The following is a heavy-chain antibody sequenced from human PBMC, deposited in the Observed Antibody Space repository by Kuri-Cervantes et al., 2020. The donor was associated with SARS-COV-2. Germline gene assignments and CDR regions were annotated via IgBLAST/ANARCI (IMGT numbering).Heavy chain of an antibody. CDR1: GGSISSSSYY. CDR2: IYYIGST. Sequence: SETLSLTCTVSGGSISSSSYYWGWIRQPPGKGLEWIGSIYYIGSTYYNPSLKSRVTISVDTSKNQFSLKLSSVTAADTAVYYCARSPNDIYRLYYFDYWGQGTLVTVSS. V-gene: IGHV4-39*01. CDR3: ARSPNDIYRLYYFDY. J-gene: IGHJ4*02. D-gene: IGHD3-16*02.